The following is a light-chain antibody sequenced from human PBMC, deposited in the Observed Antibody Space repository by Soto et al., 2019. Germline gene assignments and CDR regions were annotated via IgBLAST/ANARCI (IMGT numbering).Light chain of an antibody. CDR1: SFNIGSNT. CDR3: AAWDDSLNGYV. CDR2: SNN. V-gene: IGLV1-44*01. Sequence: QSVLTQPPSTSGTPGQRVTISCSGSSFNIGSNTVNWYQHLPGTAPKLLIYSNNQRPSGVPDRFSGSKSGTSASLAVSGLQSEDEADYYCAAWDDSLNGYVFGTGTKVTVL. J-gene: IGLJ1*01.